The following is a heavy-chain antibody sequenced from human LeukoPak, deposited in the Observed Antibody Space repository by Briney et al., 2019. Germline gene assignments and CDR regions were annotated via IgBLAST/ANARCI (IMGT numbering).Heavy chain of an antibody. CDR3: ARDAQRGFDYSNSLQY. J-gene: IGHJ4*02. CDR1: GFTFNHYG. CDR2: IWSDGTNR. D-gene: IGHD4-11*01. V-gene: IGHV3-33*01. Sequence: GGSLTLSCAATGFTFNHYGMHWVRQAPGKGLEWVAVIWSDGTNRYYSDSVKGRFTISRADSRETVYLQMNRLRPKDTGMYYCARDAQRGFDYSNSLQYWGQGTPVTVST.